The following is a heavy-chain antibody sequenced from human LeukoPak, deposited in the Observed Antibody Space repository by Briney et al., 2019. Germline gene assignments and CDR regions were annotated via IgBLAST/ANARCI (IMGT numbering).Heavy chain of an antibody. D-gene: IGHD1-7*01. J-gene: IGHJ6*02. Sequence: GESLKISCNGSGYRFTDYWIGWGRQMPGKGLEWMGIIYPADSDTRYSPSFQGQVTISADKSINTAHLQWSSLKASDTAMYYCARGAAGTTPDYYYFGLDVWGQGTTVRVSS. CDR3: ARGAAGTTPDYYYFGLDV. CDR1: GYRFTDYW. V-gene: IGHV5-51*01. CDR2: IYPADSDT.